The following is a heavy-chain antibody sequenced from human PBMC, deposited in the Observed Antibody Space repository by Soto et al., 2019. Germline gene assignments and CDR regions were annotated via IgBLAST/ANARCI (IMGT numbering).Heavy chain of an antibody. Sequence: PGGSLRLSCAASGFTVSSNYMSWVRQAPGKGLEWVSVIYSGGSTYYADSVKGRFTISRDNPKNTLYLQMNSLRAEDTAVYYCARTDYDSSADYWGQGTLVTVSS. CDR1: GFTVSSNY. CDR2: IYSGGST. J-gene: IGHJ4*02. D-gene: IGHD3-22*01. V-gene: IGHV3-53*01. CDR3: ARTDYDSSADY.